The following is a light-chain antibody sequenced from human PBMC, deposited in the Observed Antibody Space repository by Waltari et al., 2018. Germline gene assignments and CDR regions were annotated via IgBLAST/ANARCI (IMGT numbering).Light chain of an antibody. Sequence: EVVMTQSPATLSLSPGERATLSCRASQSVSSYLGWYQQKPGQAPRLLIYHVSNRATGISARFSGSGSGTDFTLTSSSLEPEDFAVYYCHQRSDWPYTFGQGTKLEIK. CDR2: HVS. CDR3: HQRSDWPYT. V-gene: IGKV3-11*01. J-gene: IGKJ2*01. CDR1: QSVSSY.